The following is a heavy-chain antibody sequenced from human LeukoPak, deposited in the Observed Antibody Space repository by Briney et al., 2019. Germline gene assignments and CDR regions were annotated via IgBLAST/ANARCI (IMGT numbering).Heavy chain of an antibody. D-gene: IGHD5-18*01. CDR1: GFTFSSYA. V-gene: IGHV3-23*01. CDR2: ISGSGGST. CDR3: AKTSGYSYGWFDP. Sequence: GGSLRLSCAASGFTFSSYAMSWVRQAPGKGLEWVSAISGSGGSTYYADSVKGRFTISRDNSKNTLYLQMNSLRVEDAAVYYCAKTSGYSYGWFDPWGQGTLVTVSS. J-gene: IGHJ5*02.